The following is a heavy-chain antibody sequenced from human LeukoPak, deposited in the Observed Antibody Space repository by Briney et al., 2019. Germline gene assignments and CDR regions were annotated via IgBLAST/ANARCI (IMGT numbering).Heavy chain of an antibody. CDR2: ISGSGGST. CDR3: AKLSTSPYYFDY. V-gene: IGHV3-23*01. Sequence: PGGSLRLSCAASGFSFSSYGMSWVRQAPGKGLEWVSAISGSGGSTYYPDSVKGRFTISRDNSKNTLYLQMNSLRAEDTVIYYCAKLSTSPYYFDYWGQGTLVTVSS. CDR1: GFSFSSYG. J-gene: IGHJ4*02. D-gene: IGHD2-2*01.